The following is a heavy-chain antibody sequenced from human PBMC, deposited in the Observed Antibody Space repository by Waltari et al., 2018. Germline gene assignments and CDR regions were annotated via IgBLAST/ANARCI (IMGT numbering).Heavy chain of an antibody. CDR2: ISNSSAYI. CDR3: ARDYGGWFDP. J-gene: IGHJ5*02. D-gene: IGHD2-15*01. CDR1: GLLFRDYL. Sequence: EAQLVESGGGLVKPGGSLRLSCAASGLLFRDYLINWVRQAPGKGLEWVSSISNSSAYIYYADSVKGRFTVSRDNAKNSVYLQMDSLRVEDTAIYYCARDYGGWFDPWGQGTLVTVSS. V-gene: IGHV3-21*01.